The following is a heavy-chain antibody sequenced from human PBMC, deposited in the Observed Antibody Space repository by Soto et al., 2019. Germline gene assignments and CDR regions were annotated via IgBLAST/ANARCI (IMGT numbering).Heavy chain of an antibody. V-gene: IGHV1-69*02. Sequence: RASVKVSCKASGGTFSSYTISWVRQAPGQGLEWMGRIIPILGIANYAQKFQGRVTITADKSTSTAYMELSSLRSEDTAVYYCARFAGGSGGPDDAFDIWGQGTMVTVSS. D-gene: IGHD3-10*01. CDR1: GGTFSSYT. CDR3: ARFAGGSGGPDDAFDI. CDR2: IIPILGIA. J-gene: IGHJ3*02.